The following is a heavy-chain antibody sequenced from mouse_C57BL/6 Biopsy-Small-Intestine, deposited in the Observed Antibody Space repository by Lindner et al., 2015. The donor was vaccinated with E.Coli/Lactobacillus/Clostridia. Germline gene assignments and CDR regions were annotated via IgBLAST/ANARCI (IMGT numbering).Heavy chain of an antibody. Sequence: VQLQESGGGLVKPGGSLKLSCEASGFTFSDYGMHWVRQAPEKGLEWIAYISSGSNTIYYADTMKGRFTISRDNAKNTLFLQVTSLRSEDTAMYYCARSFYYAMDYWGQGTSVTVSS. J-gene: IGHJ4*01. CDR3: ARSFYYAMDY. CDR2: ISSGSNTI. CDR1: GFTFSDYG. V-gene: IGHV5-17*01.